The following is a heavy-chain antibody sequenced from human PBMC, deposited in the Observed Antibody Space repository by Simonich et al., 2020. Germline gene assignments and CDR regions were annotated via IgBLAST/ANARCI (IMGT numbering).Heavy chain of an antibody. J-gene: IGHJ6*03. V-gene: IGHV3-7*01. CDR3: ARDGLGTAYYYYMDV. CDR1: GFTFSSYW. CDR2: IKQDGSEK. D-gene: IGHD7-27*01. Sequence: EVQLGESGGGLVQPGGSLRLSCAASGFTFSSYWISWVRQAPGKGLEWVPNIKQDGSEKYYVESVKGRFTISRDNAKNSLYLQMNSLRAEDTAVYYCARDGLGTAYYYYMDVWGKGTTVTVSS.